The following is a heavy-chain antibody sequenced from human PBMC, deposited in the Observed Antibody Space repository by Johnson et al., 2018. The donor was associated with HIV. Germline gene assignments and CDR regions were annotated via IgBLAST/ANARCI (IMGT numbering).Heavy chain of an antibody. Sequence: QVQQVESGGGVVQPGRSLRLSCAASGFTFSSYAMHWVRQAPGKGLEWVSVISYDGSDKYYADSVKGRFTISRDNSKNTLYLQMNSLRAEGTAVYYCARAGQLPEDAFDIWGQGTMVTVSS. CDR1: GFTFSSYA. CDR3: ARAGQLPEDAFDI. CDR2: ISYDGSDK. V-gene: IGHV3-30-3*01. J-gene: IGHJ3*02. D-gene: IGHD1-7*01.